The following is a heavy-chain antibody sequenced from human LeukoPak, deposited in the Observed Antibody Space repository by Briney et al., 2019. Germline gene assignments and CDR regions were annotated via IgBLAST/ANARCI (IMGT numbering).Heavy chain of an antibody. V-gene: IGHV4-39*07. Sequence: SSQTLSLTCTVSGGSISSSSYYWGWIRQPPGKGLEWIGSIYYSGSTYYNPSLKSRVTISIDTSKNQFSLKLSSVTAADTAVYYCARGKYSGSYSIDYWGQGTLVTVSS. CDR2: IYYSGST. CDR3: ARGKYSGSYSIDY. CDR1: GGSISSSSYY. D-gene: IGHD1-26*01. J-gene: IGHJ4*02.